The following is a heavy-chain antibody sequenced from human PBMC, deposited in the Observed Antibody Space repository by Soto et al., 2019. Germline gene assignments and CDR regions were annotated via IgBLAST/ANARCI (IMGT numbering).Heavy chain of an antibody. CDR2: ISAYNANT. D-gene: IGHD3-10*01. Sequence: ASVKVSCKASGYTSTSYGISWVLQAPGQGLEWMGWISAYNANTNYAQKLQGRVTMTTDTSTSTAYMELRSLRSDDTAVYYCAKGKGSGTYIYYYGMDVWGQGTTVTVSS. J-gene: IGHJ6*02. CDR1: GYTSTSYG. CDR3: AKGKGSGTYIYYYGMDV. V-gene: IGHV1-18*01.